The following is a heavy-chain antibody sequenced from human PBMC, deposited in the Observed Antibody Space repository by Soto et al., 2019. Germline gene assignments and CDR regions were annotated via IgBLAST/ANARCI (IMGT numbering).Heavy chain of an antibody. CDR2: ISAYNGNT. D-gene: IGHD6-13*01. CDR1: GYTFTSYG. V-gene: IGHV1-18*01. Sequence: ASVKVSCKASGYTFTSYGISWVRQAPGQGLEWMGWISAYNGNTNYAPKLQGRVTMTTDTSTSTAYMELRILRSDDTAVYYCARDRGSDSSSWYWFDPWGQGTLVTVSS. J-gene: IGHJ5*02. CDR3: ARDRGSDSSSWYWFDP.